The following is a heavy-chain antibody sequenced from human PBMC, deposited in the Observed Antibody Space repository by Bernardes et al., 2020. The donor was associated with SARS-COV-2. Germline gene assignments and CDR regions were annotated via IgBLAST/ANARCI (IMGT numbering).Heavy chain of an antibody. CDR2: INPNSGGT. J-gene: IGHJ6*02. D-gene: IGHD3-10*01. Sequence: ASVKASCKASGYTFTGYYMHWVRQAPGQGLEWMGWINPNSGGTNYAQKFQGRVTMTRDTSISTAYMELSRLRSDDTAVYYCARDLARWFGELLSIYGMDVWGQGTTVTVSS. CDR3: ARDLARWFGELLSIYGMDV. V-gene: IGHV1-2*02. CDR1: GYTFTGYY.